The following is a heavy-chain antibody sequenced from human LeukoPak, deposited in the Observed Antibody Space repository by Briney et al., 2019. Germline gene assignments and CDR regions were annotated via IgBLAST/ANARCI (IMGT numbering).Heavy chain of an antibody. CDR2: IFPGDSDT. CDR3: ATGTTVTTRYYYMDV. J-gene: IGHJ6*03. D-gene: IGHD4-11*01. V-gene: IGHV5-51*01. CDR1: GYTFTDYW. Sequence: GESLKISCKGSGYTFTDYWIGWVRQMPGEGLEWMGIIFPGDSDTRYSPSFQGQVTISADKSISTAYLQWSSLKASDTAMYYCATGTTVTTRYYYMDVWGKGTTVTVSS.